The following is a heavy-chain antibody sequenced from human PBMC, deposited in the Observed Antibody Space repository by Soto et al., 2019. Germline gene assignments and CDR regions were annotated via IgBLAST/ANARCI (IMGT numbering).Heavy chain of an antibody. Sequence: QVQLVESGGRVVHPGTSLRLSCEVSGFSFNSYAMHWVRQAPGKGLEWVAAITFDGSSQFYAGSVRGRFTISRDNSRNTLFLDMTSLRPEDTAMCFCAKDRPGYCSDGLCYEHFHYGMDVWGQGTTGTV. J-gene: IGHJ6*02. V-gene: IGHV3-30*04. CDR3: AKDRPGYCSDGLCYEHFHYGMDV. D-gene: IGHD2-15*01. CDR2: ITFDGSSQ. CDR1: GFSFNSYA.